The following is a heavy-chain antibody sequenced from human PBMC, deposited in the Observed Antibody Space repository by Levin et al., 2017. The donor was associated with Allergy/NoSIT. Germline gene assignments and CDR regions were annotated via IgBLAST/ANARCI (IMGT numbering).Heavy chain of an antibody. J-gene: IGHJ4*02. CDR2: ISGSGDNT. CDR3: AKHREGDTANFDY. CDR1: GFTFSNFA. D-gene: IGHD5-24*01. V-gene: IGHV3-23*01. Sequence: GESLKISCEASGFTFSNFAMSWVRRAPGKGLDWLSSISGSGDNTKNADSVKGRFTISRDTSKKELYLRMNSLRADDTARYYCAKHREGDTANFDYWGQGTLVIVSS.